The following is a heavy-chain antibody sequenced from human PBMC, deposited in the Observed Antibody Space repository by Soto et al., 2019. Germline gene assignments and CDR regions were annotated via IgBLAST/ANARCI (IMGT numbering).Heavy chain of an antibody. CDR2: INPNSGGT. D-gene: IGHD3-22*01. J-gene: IGHJ4*02. V-gene: IGHV1-2*02. CDR1: GYTFTGYY. Sequence: ASVKVSCKASGYTFTGYYMHWVRQAPGQGLEWMGWINPNSGGTNYAQKFQGRVTMTRDTSISTAYMELSRLRSDDTAEYYCARDSHYYDSSGYYYYFDYWGQGTLVTVSS. CDR3: ARDSHYYDSSGYYYYFDY.